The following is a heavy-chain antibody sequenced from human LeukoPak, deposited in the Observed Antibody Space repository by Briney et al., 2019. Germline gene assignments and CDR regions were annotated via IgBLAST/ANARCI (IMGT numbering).Heavy chain of an antibody. V-gene: IGHV1-8*02. Sequence: ASVKVSCKASGYTFTNYGISWVRQASGQGLEWMGWMNPNNGNTGYAQKFQGRVTMTRDTSISTAYMELRGLRSVDTAVYYCVRDGEGVAISVNYWFDPWGQGTLVTVSS. CDR2: MNPNNGNT. CDR3: VRDGEGVAISVNYWFDP. D-gene: IGHD3-10*01. CDR1: GYTFTNYG. J-gene: IGHJ5*02.